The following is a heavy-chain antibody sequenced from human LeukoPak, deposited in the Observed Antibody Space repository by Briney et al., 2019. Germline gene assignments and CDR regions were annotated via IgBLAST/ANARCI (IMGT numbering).Heavy chain of an antibody. D-gene: IGHD3-10*01. Sequence: ASVKVSCKASGYTFTRYDINWVRQATGQGLEWMGWMNPNSGNTGYAQKFQGRVTITRNTSISTAYMELSSLRSEDTAVYYCARVGAAMVRGVILYYLDYWGQGTLVTVSS. CDR1: GYTFTRYD. V-gene: IGHV1-8*03. CDR2: MNPNSGNT. J-gene: IGHJ4*02. CDR3: ARVGAAMVRGVILYYLDY.